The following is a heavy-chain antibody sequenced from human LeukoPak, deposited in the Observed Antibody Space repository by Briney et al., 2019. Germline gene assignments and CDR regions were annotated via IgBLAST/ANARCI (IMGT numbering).Heavy chain of an antibody. V-gene: IGHV3-13*01. CDR1: GFTFSSYD. D-gene: IGHD6-6*01. CDR3: ARGNIAARPGGNNFDY. Sequence: GGSLRLSCAASGFTFSSYDMHWVRHATGKGLEWVSAIGTAGDTYYPGSVKGRFTISRENAKNSLYLQMNSLRAEDTAVYYCARGNIAARPGGNNFDYWGQGTLVTVSS. CDR2: IGTAGDT. J-gene: IGHJ4*02.